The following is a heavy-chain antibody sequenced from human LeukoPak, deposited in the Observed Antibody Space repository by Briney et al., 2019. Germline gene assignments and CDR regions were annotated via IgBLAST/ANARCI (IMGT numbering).Heavy chain of an antibody. Sequence: ASVKVSCKASGYTFTSYYMHWVRQAPGQGLEWMGIINPSGGSTSYAQKFQGRVTMTRDTSISTAYMELSRLRSDDTAVYYCARDMAALLGYWGQGTLVTVSS. CDR2: INPSGGST. J-gene: IGHJ4*02. D-gene: IGHD6-6*01. CDR3: ARDMAALLGY. CDR1: GYTFTSYY. V-gene: IGHV1-46*01.